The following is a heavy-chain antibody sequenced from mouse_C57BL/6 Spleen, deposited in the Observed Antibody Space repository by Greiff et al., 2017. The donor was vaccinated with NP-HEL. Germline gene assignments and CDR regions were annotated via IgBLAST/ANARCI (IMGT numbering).Heavy chain of an antibody. V-gene: IGHV3-6*01. Sequence: ESGPGLVKPSQSLSLTCSVTGYSITSGYYWNWIRQFPGNKLEWMGYISYDGSNNYNPSLNNRISITRDTSKNQFFLKLNSVTTEDTATYYCAIGPDGYSFAYWGQGTLVTVSA. J-gene: IGHJ3*01. CDR3: AIGPDGYSFAY. CDR1: GYSITSGYY. CDR2: ISYDGSN. D-gene: IGHD2-3*01.